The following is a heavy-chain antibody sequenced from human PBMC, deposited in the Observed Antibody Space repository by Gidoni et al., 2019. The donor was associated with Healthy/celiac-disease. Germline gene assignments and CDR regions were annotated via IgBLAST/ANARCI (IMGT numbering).Heavy chain of an antibody. V-gene: IGHV4-59*01. CDR3: ARVGGDYDFWSGYYNLNWFDP. CDR2: IYYSGST. CDR1: GSSISSYY. J-gene: IGHJ5*02. D-gene: IGHD3-3*01. Sequence: QVQLQESGPGLVKPSETLSLTCPVSGSSISSYYWRWIRQPPGKGLEWIGYIYYSGSTNYQPARKSRVTISVDTSKNQFSLKLSSVTAADTAVYYCARVGGDYDFWSGYYNLNWFDPWGQGTLVTVSS.